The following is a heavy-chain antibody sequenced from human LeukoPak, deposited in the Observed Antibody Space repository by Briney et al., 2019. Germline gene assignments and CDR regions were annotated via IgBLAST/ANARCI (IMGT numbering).Heavy chain of an antibody. CDR2: ISTYNGNT. CDR3: ARFSGVLVPDDY. D-gene: IGHD2-8*02. CDR1: GYTFTSYG. J-gene: IGHJ4*02. V-gene: IGHV1-18*01. Sequence: ASVKVSCXASGYTFTSYGISWVRQAPGQGLEWMGWISTYNGNTNYAQNFQGRVTMTTDTSTSTAYMELRSLRSDDTAVYYCARFSGVLVPDDYWGQGTLVTVSS.